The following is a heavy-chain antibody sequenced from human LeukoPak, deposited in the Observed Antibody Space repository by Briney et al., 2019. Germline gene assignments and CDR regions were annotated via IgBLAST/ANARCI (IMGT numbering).Heavy chain of an antibody. Sequence: SQTLSPTCTVSGGSISGHHWTWIRQPPGTGLEWIGYFYDSGDFNYNPSLKSRVTIWMDMSNNQFSLTMSSVTAADTAMYYCARLLRPGGRKGDAFDIWGQGTLVTVSS. J-gene: IGHJ3*02. CDR1: GGSISGHH. CDR2: FYDSGDF. V-gene: IGHV4-59*08. D-gene: IGHD1-26*01. CDR3: ARLLRPGGRKGDAFDI.